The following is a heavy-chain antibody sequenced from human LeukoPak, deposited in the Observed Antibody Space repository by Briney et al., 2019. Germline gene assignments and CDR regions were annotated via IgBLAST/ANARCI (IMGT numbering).Heavy chain of an antibody. CDR1: GFTFSSYA. J-gene: IGHJ6*03. V-gene: IGHV3-21*01. D-gene: IGHD3-10*01. CDR2: ISSSSSYI. CDR3: ARDNGRFGELYAYYMDV. Sequence: GGSLRLSCAASGFTFSSYAMSWVRQAPGKGLEWVSSISSSSSYIYYADSVKGRFTISRDNAKNSLYLQMNSLRAEDTAVYYCARDNGRFGELYAYYMDVWGKGTTVTISS.